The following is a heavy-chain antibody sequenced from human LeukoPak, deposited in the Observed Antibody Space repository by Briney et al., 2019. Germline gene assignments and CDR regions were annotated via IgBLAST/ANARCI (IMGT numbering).Heavy chain of an antibody. CDR3: AREGPSFGVIPPPI. Sequence: PSETLSLTCTVSGGSISSGGYYWSWIRQHPGKGLEWIGYIYYSGSTYYNPSLKSRVTISVDTSKNQFSLKLSSVTAADTAVYYCAREGPSFGVIPPPIWGQGTMVTVSP. J-gene: IGHJ3*02. CDR2: IYYSGST. V-gene: IGHV4-31*03. D-gene: IGHD3-3*01. CDR1: GGSISSGGYY.